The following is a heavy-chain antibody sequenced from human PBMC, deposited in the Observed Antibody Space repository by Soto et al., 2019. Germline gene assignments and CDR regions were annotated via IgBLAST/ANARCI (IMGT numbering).Heavy chain of an antibody. Sequence: QLQLVQSGAEVKQPGASVKVSCKASGGTFNSYAINWVRQAPGQGLQWMGGSITMFGTANYAQKFQDRVTITADESTSTAYMELGSLRSEDTAVYYCASGTYYDFWRGSHYFDYWGQGTRVTVSS. CDR2: SITMFGTA. D-gene: IGHD3-3*01. CDR3: ASGTYYDFWRGSHYFDY. CDR1: GGTFNSYA. V-gene: IGHV1-69*01. J-gene: IGHJ4*02.